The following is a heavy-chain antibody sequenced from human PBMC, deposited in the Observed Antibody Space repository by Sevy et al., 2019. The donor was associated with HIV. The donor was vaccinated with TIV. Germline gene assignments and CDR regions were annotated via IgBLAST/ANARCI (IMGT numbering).Heavy chain of an antibody. CDR1: GGSVSGYF. V-gene: IGHV4-59*02. CDR2: IHHSGTT. Sequence: SETLSLTCTVSGGSVSGYFWSWIRQPPGRGLEWIGNIHHSGTTKYNPSLKSRLTISVDTSKNQFSLILTSPTAADTAVYYCTRVDSSGHSDYWGQGTPVTVSS. CDR3: TRVDSSGHSDY. J-gene: IGHJ4*02. D-gene: IGHD3-22*01.